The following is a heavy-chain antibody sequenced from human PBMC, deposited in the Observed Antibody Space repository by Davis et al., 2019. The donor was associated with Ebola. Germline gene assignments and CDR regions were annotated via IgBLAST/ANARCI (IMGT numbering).Heavy chain of an antibody. J-gene: IGHJ6*02. CDR1: GYTFIGYY. V-gene: IGHV1-2*02. CDR3: ARERGIVQTCGMDV. CDR2: INPNSGGT. D-gene: IGHD2-8*01. Sequence: AASVKVSCKASGYTFIGYYMHWVRQAPGQGLEWMGWINPNSGGTNYAQKFQGRVTMTRDTSISTAYMELSRLRSDDTAVYYCARERGIVQTCGMDVWGQGTTVTVSS.